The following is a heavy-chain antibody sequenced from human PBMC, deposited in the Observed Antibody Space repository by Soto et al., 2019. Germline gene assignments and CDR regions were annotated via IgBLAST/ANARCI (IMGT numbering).Heavy chain of an antibody. CDR3: AKEITVAGDFDY. V-gene: IGHV3-30*18. J-gene: IGHJ4*01. Sequence: GGSLRLSCVSSGFTFSSYGIHWVRQAPGKGLDWVAVISYDGSNEYYADSVKGRFTVSRDNSKNTLYLQMDSLRPEDTAVYYCAKEITVAGDFDYWGHGTLVTVSS. CDR1: GFTFSSYG. CDR2: ISYDGSNE. D-gene: IGHD6-19*01.